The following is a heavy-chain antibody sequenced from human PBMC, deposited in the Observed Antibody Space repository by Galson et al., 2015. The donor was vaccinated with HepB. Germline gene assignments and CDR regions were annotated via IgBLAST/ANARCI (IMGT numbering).Heavy chain of an antibody. Sequence: SLRLSCAASGFTFRSYDMHWVRQAPGKGLEWVSGISSVGDTYYPGSVKGRFTISRDNATISLYLQMNSLRAGDTAEYYYVRVYCDSSGLHYYGMDDWGQGTPVTVSS. V-gene: IGHV3-13*01. CDR2: ISSVGDT. CDR1: GFTFRSYD. D-gene: IGHD3-22*01. J-gene: IGHJ6*02. CDR3: VRVYCDSSGLHYYGMDD.